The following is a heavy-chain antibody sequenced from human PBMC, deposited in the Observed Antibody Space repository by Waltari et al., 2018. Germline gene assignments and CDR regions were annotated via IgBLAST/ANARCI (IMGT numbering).Heavy chain of an antibody. D-gene: IGHD7-27*01. V-gene: IGHV3-74*03. Sequence: EVQLVESGGALVQPGGTLRLSCATYGFTFSIYWMHWVRQAPGKGLMWVSHIESDESRTTYADSVKGRFTISRDNAKNTVYLQMNSLRDEDTAVYYCVRDEPGDGLDYWGQGTLVTVSS. J-gene: IGHJ4*02. CDR2: IESDESRT. CDR3: VRDEPGDGLDY. CDR1: GFTFSIYW.